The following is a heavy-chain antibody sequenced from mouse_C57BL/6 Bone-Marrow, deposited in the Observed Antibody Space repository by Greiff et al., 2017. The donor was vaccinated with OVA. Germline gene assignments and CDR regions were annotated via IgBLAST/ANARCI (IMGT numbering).Heavy chain of an antibody. V-gene: IGHV1-81*01. CDR2: IYPRSGNT. CDR1: GYTFTSYG. J-gene: IGHJ4*01. D-gene: IGHD2-4*01. Sequence: QVQLQQSGAELARPGASVKLSCKASGYTFTSYGISWVKQRTGQGLEWIGEIYPRSGNTYYNEKFKGKATLTADKSSSTAYMVLRSLTSEDSAVYFCAREDDYDGYYAMDYWGQGTSVTVSS. CDR3: AREDDYDGYYAMDY.